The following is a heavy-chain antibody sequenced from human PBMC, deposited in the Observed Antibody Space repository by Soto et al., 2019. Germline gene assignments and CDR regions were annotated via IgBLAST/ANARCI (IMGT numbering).Heavy chain of an antibody. CDR1: GGTFSSYT. D-gene: IGHD6-13*01. V-gene: IGHV1-69*02. CDR3: ASSISSSWTRDY. Sequence: QVQLVQSGAEVKKPGSSVKVSCKASGGTFSSYTISWVRQAPGQGLEWMGRIIPILGIANYAQKFQGRVTITADKSTSTAYMELSSLRSEDTAVYYCASSISSSWTRDYWGQGTLVTVSS. J-gene: IGHJ4*02. CDR2: IIPILGIA.